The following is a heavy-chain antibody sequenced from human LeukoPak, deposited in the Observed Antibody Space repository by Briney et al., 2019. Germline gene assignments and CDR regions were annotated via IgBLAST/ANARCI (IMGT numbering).Heavy chain of an antibody. CDR1: GFTFSSYS. Sequence: PGGSLRLSCAASGFTFSSYSMNWVRQAPGKGLEWVSSISGSSSYMYYADSVKGRFTISRDNAKNSLYLQMNSLRAEDTAVYYCANLPQLYDSSGYGAFDIWGQGTMVTVSS. V-gene: IGHV3-21*04. CDR2: ISGSSSYM. CDR3: ANLPQLYDSSGYGAFDI. J-gene: IGHJ3*02. D-gene: IGHD3-22*01.